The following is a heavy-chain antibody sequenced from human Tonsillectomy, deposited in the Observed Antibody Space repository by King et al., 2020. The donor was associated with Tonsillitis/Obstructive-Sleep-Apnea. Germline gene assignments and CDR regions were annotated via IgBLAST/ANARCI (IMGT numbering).Heavy chain of an antibody. Sequence: VQLVESGGGLVQPGRSLRLSCAASGFTFDDYAMHWVRQAPGKGLEWVSGISWNSGSIGYADSVKGRFTISRDNAKNSLYLQMNSLRAEDTALYYCVKVAYVSCGYYPAGDYYYMDVWGKGTTVTVSS. CDR2: ISWNSGSI. D-gene: IGHD3-22*01. V-gene: IGHV3-9*01. CDR3: VKVAYVSCGYYPAGDYYYMDV. CDR1: GFTFDDYA. J-gene: IGHJ6*03.